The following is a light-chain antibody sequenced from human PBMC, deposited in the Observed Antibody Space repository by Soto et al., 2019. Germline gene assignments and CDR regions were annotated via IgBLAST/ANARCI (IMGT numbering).Light chain of an antibody. Sequence: DIVLTQSPDTLSLSPGERATLSCRASQSVSSNLAWYQQKPGQSPRLLIYDTSNRATGIPARFSGSGSGTDFTLTISSLEPEDFAVYYCQQRTNWRITFGQGTRLEIK. CDR2: DTS. J-gene: IGKJ5*01. CDR1: QSVSSN. V-gene: IGKV3-11*01. CDR3: QQRTNWRIT.